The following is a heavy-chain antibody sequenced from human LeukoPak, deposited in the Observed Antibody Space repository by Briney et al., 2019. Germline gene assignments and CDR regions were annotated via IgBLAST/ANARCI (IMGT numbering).Heavy chain of an antibody. D-gene: IGHD2-21*02. J-gene: IGHJ6*02. V-gene: IGHV3-30-3*01. Sequence: GGSLRLSCAASGFTFRSHAMYWVRQAPGKGLEWVAVTSYDGNNKFYADSVKGRFTISRDNSKNTLYLQMNSLRAEDTAVYYCARDVVVTASYYYGMDVWGQGTTVTVSS. CDR3: ARDVVVTASYYYGMDV. CDR2: TSYDGNNK. CDR1: GFTFRSHA.